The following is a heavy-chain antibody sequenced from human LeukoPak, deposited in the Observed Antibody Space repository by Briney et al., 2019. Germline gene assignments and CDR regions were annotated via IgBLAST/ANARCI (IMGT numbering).Heavy chain of an antibody. J-gene: IGHJ5*02. CDR2: ISSSGSTI. CDR1: GFTFSDYY. D-gene: IGHD3-22*01. Sequence: GGSLRLSCAASGFTFSDYYMSWIRQAPGKGLEWVSYISSSGSTIYYADSVKGRFTISRDNAKNSLYLQMNSLRAEDTAVYYLERMYFYDPAWFDPWGEGALVTLSS. V-gene: IGHV3-11*01. CDR3: ERMYFYDPAWFDP.